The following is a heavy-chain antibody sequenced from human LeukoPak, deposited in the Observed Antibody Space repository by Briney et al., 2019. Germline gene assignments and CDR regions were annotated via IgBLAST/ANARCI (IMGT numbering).Heavy chain of an antibody. V-gene: IGHV3-74*01. CDR3: ARDYTVTTDTIDY. Sequence: PGGTLRLSCAASGFTFSTYWMHWVLQAPGKGLVWVSRINSDGSSATYADSVKGRSTISRDNAKNTLYLQMNSLRAEDTAVYYCARDYTVTTDTIDYWGQGTLVTVSS. CDR2: INSDGSSA. CDR1: GFTFSTYW. J-gene: IGHJ4*02. D-gene: IGHD4-17*01.